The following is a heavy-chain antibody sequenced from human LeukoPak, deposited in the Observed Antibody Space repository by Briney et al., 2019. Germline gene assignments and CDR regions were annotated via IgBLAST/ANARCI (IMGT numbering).Heavy chain of an antibody. D-gene: IGHD3-3*01. CDR3: ATLRPPFDY. CDR1: GGSISSSSYH. CDR2: IYYSGST. J-gene: IGHJ4*02. V-gene: IGHV4-39*07. Sequence: SETLSLTCTVSGGSISSSSYHWGWIRQPPGKGLEWIGSIYYSGSTYYNPSLKSRVTISVDTSKNQFSLKLSSVTAADTAVYYCATLRPPFDYWGQGTLVTVSS.